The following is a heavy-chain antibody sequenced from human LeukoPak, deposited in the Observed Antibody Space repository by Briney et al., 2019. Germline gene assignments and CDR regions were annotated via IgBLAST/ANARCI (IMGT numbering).Heavy chain of an antibody. Sequence: SETLSLTCTVSGGSISSGDYYWSWIRQPPGKGLEWIGYIYYSGSTYYNPSLKSRVTISVDTSKNQFSLKLSSVTAADTAVYYCARGVDILTGYYAYYFDYWGQGTLVTVSS. D-gene: IGHD3-9*01. J-gene: IGHJ4*02. CDR1: GGSISSGDYY. CDR2: IYYSGST. CDR3: ARGVDILTGYYAYYFDY. V-gene: IGHV4-30-4*01.